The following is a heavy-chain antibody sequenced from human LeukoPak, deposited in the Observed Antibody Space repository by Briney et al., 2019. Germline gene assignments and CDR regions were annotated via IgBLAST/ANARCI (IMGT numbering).Heavy chain of an antibody. J-gene: IGHJ4*02. Sequence: SQTLSLTCSVSGVSISSGDYYWRWIRQPPGKGLEWIGYIYYSGSTYYNPSLKSRVTISVDTSKNQFSLKLSSVTAADTAVYYCARGVLLWFGELFDYWGQGTLVTVSS. CDR2: IYYSGST. V-gene: IGHV4-30-4*01. CDR1: GVSISSGDYY. D-gene: IGHD3-10*01. CDR3: ARGVLLWFGELFDY.